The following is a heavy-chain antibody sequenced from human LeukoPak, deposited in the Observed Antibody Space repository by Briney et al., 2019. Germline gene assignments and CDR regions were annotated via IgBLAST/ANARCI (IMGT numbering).Heavy chain of an antibody. CDR2: IYPRDSDT. V-gene: IGHV5-51*01. D-gene: IGHD3-10*01. CDR1: GYTFTHQW. CDR3: ARHSDVIGAI. J-gene: IGHJ4*02. Sequence: GESLKISCKASGYTFTHQWIGWVRQTSGSGLEWMGIIYPRDSDTRYSPSFQGHVSISADTSINTAYLEWSRLVASDTAIYYCARHSDVIGAIWGQGTLVTVSS.